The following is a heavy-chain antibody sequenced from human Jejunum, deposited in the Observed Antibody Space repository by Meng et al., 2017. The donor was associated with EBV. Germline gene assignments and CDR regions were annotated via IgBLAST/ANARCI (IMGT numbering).Heavy chain of an antibody. Sequence: QVQLKQGGAGLVRPTETLSLTCAVYGGSFSGYYWSWVRQPPGRGLEYIGEVHFSGITNYTPSLKSRVTMSVDASKNQFSLRLTSVTAADTAVYYCARRTGDYVVGYWGQGTLVTVSS. J-gene: IGHJ4*02. CDR3: ARRTGDYVVGY. V-gene: IGHV4-34*02. D-gene: IGHD2-8*02. CDR1: GGSFSGYY. CDR2: VHFSGIT.